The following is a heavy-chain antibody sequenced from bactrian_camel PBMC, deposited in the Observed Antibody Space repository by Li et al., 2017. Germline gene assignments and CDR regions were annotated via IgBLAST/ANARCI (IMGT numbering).Heavy chain of an antibody. CDR2: IAYDGWVS. J-gene: IGHJ4*01. CDR1: GYTFSSYV. Sequence: HVQLVESGGGSVQAGGSLRLSCQASGYTFSSYVMTWVRQAPGKGLEWVAQIAYDGWVSRYHDSAKGRFTISRDNAKDTLYLQMNSLKIEDTAVYYCALGSSRQATMTARGKGTQVTVS. D-gene: IGHD3*01. V-gene: IGHV3S6*01.